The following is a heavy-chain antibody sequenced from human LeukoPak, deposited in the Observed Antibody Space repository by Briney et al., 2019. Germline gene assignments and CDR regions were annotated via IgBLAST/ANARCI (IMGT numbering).Heavy chain of an antibody. V-gene: IGHV5-51*01. CDR3: VRSALTSSLDY. Sequence: GESLKISCKISGYKLTNNWIGWVRQVPGKGLEWMGLIYPGYSDGKYSPSFQGQVTLSVDASISTAYLHLSGLRASDTAIYYCVRSALTSSLDYWGQGTLVTVSS. CDR1: GYKLTNNW. CDR2: IYPGYSDG. D-gene: IGHD6-13*01. J-gene: IGHJ4*02.